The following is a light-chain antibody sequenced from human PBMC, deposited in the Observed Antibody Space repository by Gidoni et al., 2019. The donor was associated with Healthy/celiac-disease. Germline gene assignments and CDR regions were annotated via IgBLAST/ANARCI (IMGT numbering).Light chain of an antibody. CDR1: SLRSYY. CDR2: GKN. V-gene: IGLV3-19*01. J-gene: IGLJ2*01. CDR3: NSRDSSGNHPYVV. Sequence: SSELTQDPAVSVALGQTVRITCQGDSLRSYYASWYQQKPGQAPVLFIYGKNSRPSGIPDRFSGSSSGNTASLTITGAQAEDEADYYCNSRDSSGNHPYVVFGGGTKLTVL.